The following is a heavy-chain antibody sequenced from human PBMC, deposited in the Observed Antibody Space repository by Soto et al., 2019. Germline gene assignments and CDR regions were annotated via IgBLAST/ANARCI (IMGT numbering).Heavy chain of an antibody. CDR2: INHNGGT. CDR3: ARPKDILTGYSNGWADP. Sequence: QVQLQQWGAGLLKPSETLSLTCAVHGGSFSGYYWNWIRQPPGKGLEWIGEINHNGGTNYNPSLRSRVTISVDASMNEFSAKMRSVTAPDPAVCYCARPKDILTGYSNGWADPWGQGTLVTVPS. J-gene: IGHJ5*02. CDR1: GGSFSGYY. V-gene: IGHV4-34*01. D-gene: IGHD3-9*01.